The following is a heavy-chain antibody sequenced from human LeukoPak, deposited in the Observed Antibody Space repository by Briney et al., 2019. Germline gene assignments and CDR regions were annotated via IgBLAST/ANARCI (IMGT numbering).Heavy chain of an antibody. J-gene: IGHJ6*03. Sequence: SVKVSCKASGGTFSSYAISWVRQAPGQGLEWMGGIIPIFGTANYAQKFQGRVTMTRDMSTSTVYMELSSLRSEDTAVYYCARDGYSSSSIPYYYYYMDVWGKGTTVTVSS. V-gene: IGHV1-69*05. CDR3: ARDGYSSSSIPYYYYYMDV. D-gene: IGHD6-6*01. CDR2: IIPIFGTA. CDR1: GGTFSSYA.